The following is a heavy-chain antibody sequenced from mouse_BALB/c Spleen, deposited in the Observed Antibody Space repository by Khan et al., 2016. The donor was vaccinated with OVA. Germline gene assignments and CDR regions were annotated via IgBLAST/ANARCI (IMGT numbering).Heavy chain of an antibody. V-gene: IGHV5-6*01. CDR3: EKRAYYYDSGRFAY. J-gene: IGHJ3*01. CDR2: VSTGGSYT. Sequence: EVELVESGGDLVKPGGSLKLSCAASGFTFSTYGLSWVRQTPDKRLEWVATVSTGGSYTYYPDSVKGRFTISRDNAKNTLYLQMSGLKSEDTAMFYCEKRAYYYDSGRFAYWGQGTLVTVSA. CDR1: GFTFSTYG. D-gene: IGHD1-1*01.